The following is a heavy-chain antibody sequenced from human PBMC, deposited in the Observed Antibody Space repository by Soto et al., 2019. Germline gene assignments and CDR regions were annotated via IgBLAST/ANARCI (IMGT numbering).Heavy chain of an antibody. J-gene: IGHJ6*04. CDR3: ARDSTTWFPYYGIDV. CDR2: VSDSGRT. CDR1: GDSLDYYY. Sequence: SETLSLTCTVSGDSLDYYYWSWIRQPPGKGLEWIGDVSDSGRTDYNPSLRSRVTISVDTAKNQFSLKLNSVTAADTAVYYCARDSTTWFPYYGIDVWGKGTTVT. D-gene: IGHD2-2*01. V-gene: IGHV4-59*01.